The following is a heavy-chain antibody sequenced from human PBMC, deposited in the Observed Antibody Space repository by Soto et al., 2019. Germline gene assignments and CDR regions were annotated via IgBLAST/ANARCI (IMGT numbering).Heavy chain of an antibody. V-gene: IGHV3-7*01. CDR3: ARVALLWFGELLGDFDL. Sequence: EVQLVESGGGLVQPGGSLRLSCAASGFTFSSYWMSWVRQAPGKGLVWVANIKQEGGEKYYVDSVKSPFTIARDNATNSLYLQMNGLTAEDTAAYYCARVALLWFGELLGDFDLWGRGTLVTVSS. CDR1: GFTFSSYW. D-gene: IGHD3-10*01. CDR2: IKQEGGEK. J-gene: IGHJ2*01.